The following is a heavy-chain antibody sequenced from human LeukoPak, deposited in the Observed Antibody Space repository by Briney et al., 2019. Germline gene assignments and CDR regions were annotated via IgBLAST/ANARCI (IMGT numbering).Heavy chain of an antibody. CDR1: GGCISSSY. CDR2: IFYSGST. J-gene: IGHJ4*02. D-gene: IGHD6-19*01. Sequence: PSETLSLTCTVSGGCISSSYCSWIRHPPGKGLEWLGYIFYSGSTNYNPSLKRRVTISVVPSKNQFSLKLSSVTAADTAVYYCARHLLGGWHGIDYWGQGTLVTVSS. V-gene: IGHV4-59*08. CDR3: ARHLLGGWHGIDY.